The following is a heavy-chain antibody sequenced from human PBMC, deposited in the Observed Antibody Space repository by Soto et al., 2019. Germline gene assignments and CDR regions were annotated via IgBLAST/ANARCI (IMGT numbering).Heavy chain of an antibody. CDR2: INQDGSAK. CDR1: GFTFSDYY. CDR3: ARWNGGFDP. Sequence: EEQLVESGGGLVQPGGSLRLSCAASGFTFSDYYMSWVRQAPGKGLEWVANINQDGSAKSYVDSVRGRFTISRDNGKHSLSLQMDSMSADAPAVYYCARWNGGFDPWGQGTLVTVSS. J-gene: IGHJ5*02. V-gene: IGHV3-7*05. D-gene: IGHD1-1*01.